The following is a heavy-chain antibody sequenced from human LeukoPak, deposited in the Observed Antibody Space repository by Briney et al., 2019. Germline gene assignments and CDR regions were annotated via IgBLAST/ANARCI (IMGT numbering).Heavy chain of an antibody. Sequence: SETLSLTCTVSGYSISSGYYWGWIRQPPGKGLEWIGSIYHSGSTYYNPSLKSRVTISVDTSKNQFSLKLSSVTAADTAVYYCARDAVTISRYDAFDIWGQGTMVTVSS. J-gene: IGHJ3*02. CDR3: ARDAVTISRYDAFDI. CDR1: GYSISSGYY. CDR2: IYHSGST. D-gene: IGHD3-3*01. V-gene: IGHV4-38-2*02.